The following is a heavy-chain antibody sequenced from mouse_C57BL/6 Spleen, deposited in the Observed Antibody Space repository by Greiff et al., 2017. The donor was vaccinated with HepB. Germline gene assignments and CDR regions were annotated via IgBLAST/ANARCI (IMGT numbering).Heavy chain of an antibody. CDR3: ARNGYYEDAMDY. Sequence: VQLQQSGPELVKPGASVKISCKASGYTFTDYYMNWVKQSHGKSLEWIGDINPNNGGTSYNQKFKGKATLTVDKSSSTAYMELRSLTSEDSAVYYCARNGYYEDAMDYWGQGTSVTVSS. D-gene: IGHD2-3*01. CDR1: GYTFTDYY. J-gene: IGHJ4*01. V-gene: IGHV1-26*01. CDR2: INPNNGGT.